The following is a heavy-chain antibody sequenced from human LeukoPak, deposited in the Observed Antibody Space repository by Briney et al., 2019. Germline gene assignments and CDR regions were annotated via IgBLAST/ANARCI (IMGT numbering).Heavy chain of an antibody. CDR1: GFTFNNYA. V-gene: IGHV3-23*01. CDR2: ISGSGGNT. D-gene: IGHD4-17*01. CDR3: AKGQTTLRGYFDY. J-gene: IGHJ4*02. Sequence: PPGGSLSLSCAASGFTFNNYAMTWVRQAPGKGVEWVSSISGSGGNTHYADSVKGRFTISRDNSKNTLYLQMNSLRAEDTAVYYCAKGQTTLRGYFDYWGQGTLVTVSS.